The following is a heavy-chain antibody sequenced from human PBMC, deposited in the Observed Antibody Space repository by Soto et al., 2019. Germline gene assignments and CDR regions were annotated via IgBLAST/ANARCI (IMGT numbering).Heavy chain of an antibody. D-gene: IGHD3-16*01. CDR1: GDSISSGNKY. CDR3: ARVPSPFDYYYAMDV. J-gene: IGHJ6*02. CDR2: IFSSGTT. V-gene: IGHV4-30-4*01. Sequence: QVQLRESGPGLVMPSQTLSLTCTVSGDSISSGNKYWSWIRQPPGKGLEWIGYIFSSGTTYSNPSLKRRLTMSLDASQNQFSLKLNSLTDADTAVYFCARVPSPFDYYYAMDVWGQGTTVTVSS.